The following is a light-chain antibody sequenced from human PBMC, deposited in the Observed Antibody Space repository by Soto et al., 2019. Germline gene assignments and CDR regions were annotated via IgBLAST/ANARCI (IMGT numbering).Light chain of an antibody. Sequence: TQSPSALSASLGDRATLSCRTSQSVSSYLAWYQQKPGQAPRLLIYDASNRATGIPARFSGSGSGTDFTLTISSLEPEDVAVYYCQQRSNWPPWTFGQGTKVDI. CDR2: DAS. CDR3: QQRSNWPPWT. V-gene: IGKV3-11*01. CDR1: QSVSSY. J-gene: IGKJ1*01.